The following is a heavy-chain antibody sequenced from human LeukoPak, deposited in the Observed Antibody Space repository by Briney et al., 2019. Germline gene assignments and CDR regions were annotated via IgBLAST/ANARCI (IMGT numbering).Heavy chain of an antibody. V-gene: IGHV3-23*01. CDR3: AKQHESHTVTTAHWFDP. CDR2: ISGSGGST. J-gene: IGHJ5*02. D-gene: IGHD4-17*01. Sequence: GGSLRLSCAASGFTFSSYAMSWVRQAPGKGLEWVSAISGSGGSTYYADSVKGRFTISRDNSKNTLYLQMNSLRAEDTAVYYCAKQHESHTVTTAHWFDPWGQGTLVTVSS. CDR1: GFTFSSYA.